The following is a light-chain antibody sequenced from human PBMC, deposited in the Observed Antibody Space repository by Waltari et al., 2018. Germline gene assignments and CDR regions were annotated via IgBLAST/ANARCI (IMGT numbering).Light chain of an antibody. CDR2: GDT. CDR1: SPKLGAGYD. J-gene: IGLJ3*02. CDR3: QSYDTNLRDWV. Sequence: QSVLTQPPSVSGAPGQRVTIYCIGYSPKLGAGYDVQWYQQLPGTAPKPLLYGDTSRPSGVPDRFSASKSGTSVSLAITGLQPEDEAHYYCQSYDTNLRDWVFGGGTKLTVL. V-gene: IGLV1-40*01.